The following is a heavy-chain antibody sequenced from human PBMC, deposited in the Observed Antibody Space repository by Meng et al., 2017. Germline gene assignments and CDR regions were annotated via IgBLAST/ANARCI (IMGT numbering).Heavy chain of an antibody. Sequence: QAQLVQSGVEVKKPGASVKVSCKPSEYNFPDYYIHWVRRAPGQGLEWMGRINPKSGDTHYAQKFQARVTMTGDTSISTAYMELSGLRSDDTAMYYCARDEDISAAGKLFGDYWGQGTLVTVSS. CDR3: ARDEDISAAGKLFGDY. V-gene: IGHV1-2*06. D-gene: IGHD6-25*01. CDR2: INPKSGDT. CDR1: EYNFPDYY. J-gene: IGHJ4*02.